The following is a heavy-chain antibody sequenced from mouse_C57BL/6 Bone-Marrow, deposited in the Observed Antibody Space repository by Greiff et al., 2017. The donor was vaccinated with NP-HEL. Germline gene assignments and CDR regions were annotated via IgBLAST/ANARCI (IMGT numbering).Heavy chain of an antibody. CDR2: INPNYGTT. Sequence: EVKLMESGPELVKPGASVKISCKASGYSFTDYNMNWVKQSNGKSLEWIGVINPNYGTTSYNQKFKGKATLTVDQSSSTAYMQLNSLTSEDSAVYYCARSMALHGSSPYYAMDYWGQGTSVTVSS. CDR3: ARSMALHGSSPYYAMDY. CDR1: GYSFTDYN. D-gene: IGHD1-1*01. V-gene: IGHV1-39*01. J-gene: IGHJ4*01.